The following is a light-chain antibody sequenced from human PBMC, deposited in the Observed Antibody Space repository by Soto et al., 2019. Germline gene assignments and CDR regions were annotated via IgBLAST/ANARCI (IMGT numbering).Light chain of an antibody. Sequence: DIQMTQSPSTLSASAGDTVTITCRASQSISTWLVWYQQKPGKAPKLLIFDASSLKSGVPSRFSGGGSGTEFTLTISSLQPDDFATYYCQQYDSYSWTFGQGTKVEIK. V-gene: IGKV1-5*01. CDR3: QQYDSYSWT. CDR1: QSISTW. CDR2: DAS. J-gene: IGKJ1*01.